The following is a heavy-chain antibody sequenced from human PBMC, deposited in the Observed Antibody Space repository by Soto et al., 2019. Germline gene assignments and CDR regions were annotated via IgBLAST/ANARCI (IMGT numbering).Heavy chain of an antibody. CDR3: EREEYKTLHGSYAMDV. Sequence: SETLSLTCTVSDDFISSYYWNWIRQPAGKGLEWIGRVSTNGATNYNPSLESRVTMSVDTSKNHFPQKPTSVTAADTAVYFCEREEYKTLHGSYAMDVWGQGTTATVSS. CDR2: VSTNGAT. J-gene: IGHJ6*02. V-gene: IGHV4-4*07. CDR1: DDFISSYY. D-gene: IGHD3-10*01.